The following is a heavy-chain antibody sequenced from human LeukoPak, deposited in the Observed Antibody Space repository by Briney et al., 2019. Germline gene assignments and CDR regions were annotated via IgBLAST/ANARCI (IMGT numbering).Heavy chain of an antibody. CDR3: AKEGDYYDSSDRDY. D-gene: IGHD3-22*01. J-gene: IGHJ4*02. Sequence: GGSLRLSCAASGFTFSSYAMSWVRQAPGKGLEWVSAISGSGGSTYYADSVKGRFTISRDNSKNTLYLQMNSLRAEDTAVYYCAKEGDYYDSSDRDYWGREPWSPSPQ. CDR2: ISGSGGST. V-gene: IGHV3-23*01. CDR1: GFTFSSYA.